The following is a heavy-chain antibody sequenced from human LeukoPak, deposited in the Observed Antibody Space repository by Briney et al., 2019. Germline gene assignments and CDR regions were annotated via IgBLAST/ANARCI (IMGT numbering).Heavy chain of an antibody. CDR1: GYSFTSHY. CDR2: INPRGTST. V-gene: IGHV1-46*01. D-gene: IGHD4-23*01. CDR3: ARDNSIHERGWWFDL. J-gene: IGHJ5*02. Sequence: AAAKDSCKASGYSFTSHYMHRVRQDPGQGLEWMGLINPRGTSTIYAEKFQGRIIMTRDMSTTTDYMELSSLKSDDTAVYYCARDNSIHERGWWFDLWGRGPLVSVSS.